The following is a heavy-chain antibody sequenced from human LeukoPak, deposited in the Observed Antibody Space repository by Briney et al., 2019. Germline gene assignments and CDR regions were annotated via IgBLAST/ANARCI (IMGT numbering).Heavy chain of an antibody. CDR3: ARVGAAPNLFDP. J-gene: IGHJ5*02. CDR1: GGSFSGYY. V-gene: IGHV4-34*01. D-gene: IGHD4/OR15-4a*01. Sequence: PSETLSLTCAVYGGSFSGYYWSWIRQPPGKGLEWIGEINHSGSTNYNPSLKSRVTISVDTSKNQFSLKLSSVTAADTAVYYCARVGAAPNLFDPWGQGTLVTVSS. CDR2: INHSGST.